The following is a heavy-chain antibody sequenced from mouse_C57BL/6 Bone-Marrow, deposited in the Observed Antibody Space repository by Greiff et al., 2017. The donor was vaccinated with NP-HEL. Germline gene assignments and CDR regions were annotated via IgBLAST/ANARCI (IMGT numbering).Heavy chain of an antibody. D-gene: IGHD1-1*01. J-gene: IGHJ2*01. Sequence: VQLKQSGPELVKPGASVKLSCKASGYTFTDYSMNWVKQSPGKSLEWIGDINPNNGGTSYNQKFKGKATLTVDKSSSTAYMGLRSLTSEDSAVYYCAPTTVVAGFDYWGQGTTLTVSS. CDR3: APTTVVAGFDY. CDR2: INPNNGGT. V-gene: IGHV1-26*01. CDR1: GYTFTDYS.